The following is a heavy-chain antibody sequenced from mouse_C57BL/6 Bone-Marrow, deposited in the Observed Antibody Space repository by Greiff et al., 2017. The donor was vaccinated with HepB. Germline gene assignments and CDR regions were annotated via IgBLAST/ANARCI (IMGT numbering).Heavy chain of an antibody. CDR1: GFTFSDYG. CDR3: ARSSYDRLAWFAY. V-gene: IGHV5-17*01. Sequence: EVHLVESGGGLVKPGGSLKLSCAASGFTFSDYGMHWVRQAPEKGLEWVAYISSGSSTIYYADTVKGRFTISRDNAKNTLCLQMTSLRSEDTAMYYCARSSYDRLAWFAYWGQGTRVTVSA. D-gene: IGHD2-12*01. J-gene: IGHJ3*01. CDR2: ISSGSSTI.